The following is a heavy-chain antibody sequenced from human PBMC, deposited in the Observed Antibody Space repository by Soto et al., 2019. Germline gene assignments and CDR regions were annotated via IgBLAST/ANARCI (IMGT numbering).Heavy chain of an antibody. V-gene: IGHV1-69*13. D-gene: IGHD3-22*01. Sequence: SVKVSCKASGGTFSSYAISWVRQAPGQGLEWMGGIIPIFGTANYAQKFQGRVTITADESTSTAYMELSSLRSEDTAVYYCARTYYYDSSGYYGFLDYWGQGTLVTVSS. CDR3: ARTYYYDSSGYYGFLDY. CDR2: IIPIFGTA. CDR1: GGTFSSYA. J-gene: IGHJ4*02.